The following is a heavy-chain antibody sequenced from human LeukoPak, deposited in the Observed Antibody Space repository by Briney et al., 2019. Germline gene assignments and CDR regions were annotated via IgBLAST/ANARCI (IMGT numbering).Heavy chain of an antibody. CDR1: GFTFSSYS. CDR2: ISSSSSYI. D-gene: IGHD6-13*01. V-gene: IGHV3-21*01. Sequence: GGSLRLPCAASGFTFSSYSMNWVRQAPGKGLEWVSSISSSSSYIYYADSVKGRFTISRDNAKNSLYLQMNSLRAEDTAVYYCARVEAPRGIAAAGTKPNWGQGTLVTVSS. J-gene: IGHJ4*02. CDR3: ARVEAPRGIAAAGTKPN.